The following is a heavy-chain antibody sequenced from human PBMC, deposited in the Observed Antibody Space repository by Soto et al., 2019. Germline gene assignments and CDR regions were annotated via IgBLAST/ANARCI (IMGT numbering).Heavy chain of an antibody. CDR3: ARTYSSSWSPFDY. CDR2: IYYRGST. Sequence: SETLSLTCTVSGDSISSYYWSWIRQPPGKGLEWIGYIYYRGSTNYNPSLKSQVTISVDTSKNQSSLRLSSVTAADTAVYYCARTYSSSWSPFDYWGQGTLVTVSS. D-gene: IGHD6-13*01. J-gene: IGHJ4*02. CDR1: GDSISSYY. V-gene: IGHV4-59*12.